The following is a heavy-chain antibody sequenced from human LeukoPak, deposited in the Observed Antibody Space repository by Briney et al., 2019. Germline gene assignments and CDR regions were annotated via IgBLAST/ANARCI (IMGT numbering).Heavy chain of an antibody. CDR1: GGSITTTNNY. J-gene: IGHJ5*02. CDR2: INHSGST. V-gene: IGHV4-39*07. Sequence: SETLSLTCTVSGGSITTTNNYWAWIRQPPGKGLEWIGEINHSGSTNYNPSLKSRVTISVDTSKNQFSLKLSSVTAADTAVYYCARGPGGSGSYYKFRWFDPWGQGTLVTVSS. CDR3: ARGPGGSGSYYKFRWFDP. D-gene: IGHD3-10*01.